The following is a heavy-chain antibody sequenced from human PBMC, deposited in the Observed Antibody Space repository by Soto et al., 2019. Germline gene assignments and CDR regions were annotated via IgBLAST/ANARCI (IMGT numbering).Heavy chain of an antibody. J-gene: IGHJ4*02. Sequence: QVQLQESGPGLVKPSGTLSLTCAVSGGSITRSNWWSWVRQPPGKGLEWIGEVYHSGSTHYNPSLKSRVAISVDASNERFSLHLTSVAAADAAVYYCVGLDGVAAGDVDNWGQGTLVTVSS. CDR3: VGLDGVAAGDVDN. CDR2: VYHSGST. CDR1: GGSITRSNW. V-gene: IGHV4-4*02. D-gene: IGHD6-25*01.